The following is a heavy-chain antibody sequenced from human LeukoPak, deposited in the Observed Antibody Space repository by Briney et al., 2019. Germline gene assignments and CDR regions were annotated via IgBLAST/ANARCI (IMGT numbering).Heavy chain of an antibody. CDR1: GFTVKNNY. Sequence: GGSLRLSCAASGFTVKNNYMSWVRQAPGKGLECVSITYSGDSTYYADSVKGRFTISRDHPKNTLYLQMNSLRVEYTAVDYCARDRGGWFDTWGQGTLVTVSS. J-gene: IGHJ5*02. CDR3: ARDRGGWFDT. CDR2: TYSGDST. V-gene: IGHV3-53*01. D-gene: IGHD3-10*01.